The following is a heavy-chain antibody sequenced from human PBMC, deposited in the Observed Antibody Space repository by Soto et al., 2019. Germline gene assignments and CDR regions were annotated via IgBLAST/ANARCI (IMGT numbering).Heavy chain of an antibody. J-gene: IGHJ6*02. CDR2: ISPYNGTT. D-gene: IGHD1-1*01. CDR1: GYTFTTYG. V-gene: IGHV1-18*04. CDR3: ARDGERDTGLNFYYYLHGMDA. Sequence: QVQLVQSGGEVRKPGASVKVSCKASGYTFTTYGISWVRQAPGQGLEWMGWISPYNGTTKYAEKFQGEMTMNTDTATSTAYMDLRSLRSDDTAVYYCARDGERDTGLNFYYYLHGMDAWGQGTRVTVSS.